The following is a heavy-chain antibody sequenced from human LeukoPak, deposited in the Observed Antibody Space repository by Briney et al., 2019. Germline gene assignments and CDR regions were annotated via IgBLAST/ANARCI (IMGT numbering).Heavy chain of an antibody. D-gene: IGHD3-22*01. CDR2: IYDRGPA. CDR1: GYAITSGGFS. V-gene: IGHV4-30-2*01. CDR3: ARADYYDSSGYRGYFDY. Sequence: SQTLSLTCTVSGYAITSGGFSWNWIRQPPGKGLEWIGCIYDRGPAYYNPSLKSRFTISVDRPKNQFFLNVTSLTAADTAVYYCARADYYDSSGYRGYFDYWGQGTLVAVSS. J-gene: IGHJ4*02.